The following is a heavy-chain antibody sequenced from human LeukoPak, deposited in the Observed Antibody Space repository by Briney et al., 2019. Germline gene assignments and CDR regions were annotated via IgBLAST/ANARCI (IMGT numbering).Heavy chain of an antibody. D-gene: IGHD4/OR15-4a*01. CDR1: GYTFTGYY. V-gene: IGHV1-2*02. J-gene: IGHJ6*03. CDR2: INPNSGGT. Sequence: ASVKVSCKASGYTFTGYYMHWVRQAPGQGLEWMGWINPNSGGTNYAQKLQGRVTMTTDTSTSTAYMELRSLRSDDTAVYYCARDDSMTMVVFYYYYYMDVWGKGTTVTVSS. CDR3: ARDDSMTMVVFYYYYYMDV.